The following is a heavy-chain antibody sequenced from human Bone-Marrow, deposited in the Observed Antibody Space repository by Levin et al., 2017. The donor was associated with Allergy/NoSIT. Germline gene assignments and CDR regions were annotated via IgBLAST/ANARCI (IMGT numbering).Heavy chain of an antibody. V-gene: IGHV3-11*01. D-gene: IGHD4-23*01. Sequence: TGGSLRLSCAPSGFTFSDHHMSWIRQAPGKGLEWISYISNSGRTIFYADSVKGRFTISRDNAKNSLYLQMNSLRADDTAVYYCARAKDYGGNFPGYWGQGTLVTVSS. CDR2: ISNSGRTI. J-gene: IGHJ4*02. CDR1: GFTFSDHH. CDR3: ARAKDYGGNFPGY.